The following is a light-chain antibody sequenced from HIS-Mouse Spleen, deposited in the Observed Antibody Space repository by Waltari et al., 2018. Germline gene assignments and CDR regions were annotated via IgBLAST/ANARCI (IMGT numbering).Light chain of an antibody. CDR3: CSYAGSSTLV. V-gene: IGLV2-8*01. CDR2: EVS. CDR1: SSDVGGYNY. J-gene: IGLJ3*02. Sequence: QSALTQPPSASGSPGQSVTISCPGTSSDVGGYNYVSWYQQHPGKAPKLMIYEVSKRPSGVPDRFSGSKSGNTASLTVSGLQAEDEADYYCCSYAGSSTLVFGGGTKLTVL.